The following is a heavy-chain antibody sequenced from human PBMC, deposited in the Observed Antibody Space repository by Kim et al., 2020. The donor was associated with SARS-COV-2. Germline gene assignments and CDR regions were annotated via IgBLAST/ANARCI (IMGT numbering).Heavy chain of an antibody. V-gene: IGHV4-4*02. Sequence: SETLSLTCAVSGGSISSSNWWSWVRQPPGKGLEWIGEIYHSGSTNYNPSLKSRVTISVDKSKNQFSLKLSSVTAADTAVYYCAREKFTFGGVIVYWGQGTLVTVSS. CDR3: AREKFTFGGVIVY. CDR1: GGSISSSNW. J-gene: IGHJ4*02. CDR2: IYHSGST. D-gene: IGHD3-16*02.